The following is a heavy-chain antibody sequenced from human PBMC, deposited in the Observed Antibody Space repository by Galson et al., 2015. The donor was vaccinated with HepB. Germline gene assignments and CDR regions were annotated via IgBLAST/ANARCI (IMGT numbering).Heavy chain of an antibody. CDR2: IYGGGST. J-gene: IGHJ4*02. D-gene: IGHD3-22*01. V-gene: IGHV3-66*02. CDR3: ARGTPYNFDTSGYFPLYYLDY. CDR1: GFTVSSNY. Sequence: SLRLSCAAFGFTVSSNYMSWVRQAPGKGLEWVSVIYGGGSTYYADSVKGRFSISRDNSKKTLSLQMSSLRAEDTAVYYCARGTPYNFDTSGYFPLYYLDYWGQGTLVTVSS.